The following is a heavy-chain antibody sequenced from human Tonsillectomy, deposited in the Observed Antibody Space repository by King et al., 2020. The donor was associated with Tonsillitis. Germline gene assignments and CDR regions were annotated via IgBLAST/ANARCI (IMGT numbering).Heavy chain of an antibody. Sequence: VQLVESGGGVVQPGRSLRLSCAASGFPFSSYGMHWVRQAPGKGLEWVAVISYDGSNKYYADSVKGRFTISRDNSKNTLYLQMNSLRAEDTAVYYCAKVDGAYCGGDCYLEGAFDIWGQGTMVTVSS. J-gene: IGHJ3*02. CDR1: GFPFSSYG. V-gene: IGHV3-30*18. CDR3: AKVDGAYCGGDCYLEGAFDI. CDR2: ISYDGSNK. D-gene: IGHD2-21*02.